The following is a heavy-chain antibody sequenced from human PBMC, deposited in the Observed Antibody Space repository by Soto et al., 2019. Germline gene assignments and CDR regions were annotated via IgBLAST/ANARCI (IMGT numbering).Heavy chain of an antibody. Sequence: ESGGGVVQPGTSLRLSCVGSGFTFRSYVIHWVRQAPGKGLEWVALTSYDGSNNFYGDSVKVRFTISRHNSRNTVELQMDSLRFEDTALYYCARWGTTGGLDVWGQGTLVSVSS. D-gene: IGHD3-16*01. V-gene: IGHV3-33*05. CDR2: TSYDGSNN. CDR1: GFTFRSYV. CDR3: ARWGTTGGLDV. J-gene: IGHJ4*02.